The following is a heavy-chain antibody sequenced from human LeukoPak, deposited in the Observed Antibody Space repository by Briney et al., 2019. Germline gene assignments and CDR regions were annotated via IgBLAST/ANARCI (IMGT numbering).Heavy chain of an antibody. Sequence: SETLSLTCTVSGGSIRSYYWNWIRQPPGKGLEWIGYIYNSGSTNYNPSLKSRVTISVDTSKNQFSLKLTSVTAADTAVYYCARAGGVSPYDTSAYPAAFDIWGQGTMVTVSS. CDR2: IYNSGST. D-gene: IGHD3-22*01. J-gene: IGHJ3*02. CDR3: ARAGGVSPYDTSAYPAAFDI. V-gene: IGHV4-59*01. CDR1: GGSIRSYY.